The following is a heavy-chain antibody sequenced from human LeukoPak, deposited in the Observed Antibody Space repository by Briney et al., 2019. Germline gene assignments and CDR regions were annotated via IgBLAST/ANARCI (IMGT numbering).Heavy chain of an antibody. D-gene: IGHD3-16*01. V-gene: IGHV1-18*01. CDR2: INAYNGNT. CDR3: AYSREGPWGAEYFQH. Sequence: GASVKVSCKASGYTFTSYGFSWVRQAPGQGLEWMGWINAYNGNTNYAQKLQGRVTMTTDTSTSTAYMELRSLRSDDTAVYYCAYSREGPWGAEYFQHWGQGTLVTVSS. J-gene: IGHJ1*01. CDR1: GYTFTSYG.